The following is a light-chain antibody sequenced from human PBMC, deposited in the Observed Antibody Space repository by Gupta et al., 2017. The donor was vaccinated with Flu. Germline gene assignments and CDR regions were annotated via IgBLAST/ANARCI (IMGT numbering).Light chain of an antibody. CDR3: SSYTTGNTYV. V-gene: IGLV2-14*01. CDR1: SSDIGYYNY. CDR2: EVN. Sequence: QSALTQPASVSASPGQSITISCTRTSSDIGYYNYVSWYQQHPGKVPKLMIHEVNNRPSGVSKRFSGSKSGTTASLTISGLQAEDEADYYCSSYTTGNTYVFGTGTKVTVL. J-gene: IGLJ1*01.